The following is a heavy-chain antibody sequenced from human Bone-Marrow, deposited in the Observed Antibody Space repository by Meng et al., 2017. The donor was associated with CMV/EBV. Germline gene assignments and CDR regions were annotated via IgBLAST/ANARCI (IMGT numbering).Heavy chain of an antibody. CDR1: GGSISSSSYY. Sequence: SETLSLTCTVSGGSISSSSYYWGWIRQPPGKGLEWIGSIYYSGSTYYNPSLKSRVTISVDTSKNQFSLKLSSVTAADTAVYYCATGQGRYFWSGYWDVWGQGTTVTFSS. V-gene: IGHV4-39*07. CDR3: ATGQGRYFWSGYWDV. D-gene: IGHD3-3*01. CDR2: IYYSGST. J-gene: IGHJ6*02.